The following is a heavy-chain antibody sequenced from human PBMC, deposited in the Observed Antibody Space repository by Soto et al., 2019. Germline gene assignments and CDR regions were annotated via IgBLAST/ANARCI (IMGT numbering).Heavy chain of an antibody. D-gene: IGHD3-22*01. CDR2: IYPGDSDT. Sequence: GESLKISCKGSGYSFTIYLIGGVRQMPGKGLEWMGIIYPGDSDTRYSPSFQGQVTISADKSISTAYLQWSSLKASDTAMYYCARHGDRDYYYYGMDVWGQGTTVTVSS. J-gene: IGHJ6*02. CDR3: ARHGDRDYYYYGMDV. V-gene: IGHV5-51*01. CDR1: GYSFTIYL.